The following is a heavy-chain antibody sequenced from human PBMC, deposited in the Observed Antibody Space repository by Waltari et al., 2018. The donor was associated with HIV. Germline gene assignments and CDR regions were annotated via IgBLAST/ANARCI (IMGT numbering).Heavy chain of an antibody. CDR3: ARDRYCSGGSCFYYYYYGMDV. Sequence: QVQLQQWGAGLLKPSETLSLTCAVYGGSFSGYYWSWIRQPPGKGLEWIGEINHSGSTNYNPSLKSRVTISVDTSKNQFSLKLSSVTAADTAVYYCARDRYCSGGSCFYYYYYGMDVWGQGTTVTVSS. CDR2: INHSGST. V-gene: IGHV4-34*01. CDR1: GGSFSGYY. J-gene: IGHJ6*02. D-gene: IGHD2-15*01.